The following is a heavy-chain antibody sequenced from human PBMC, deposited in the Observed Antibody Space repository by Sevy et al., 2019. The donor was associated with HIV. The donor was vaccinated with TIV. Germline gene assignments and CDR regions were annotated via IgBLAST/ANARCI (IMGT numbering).Heavy chain of an antibody. D-gene: IGHD3-10*01. J-gene: IGHJ5*01. CDR3: EGGNAGGRGDS. CDR1: GGSITSLY. Sequence: SETLSLTCTVSGGSITSLYWNWIRQPPGKGLEWIANIYYNGHINYNPSLKSRVTLSLDTSKNQFSLRRRSVTAAATAMYYCEGGNAGGRGDSWGQGTLVTVSS. V-gene: IGHV4-59*11. CDR2: IYYNGHI.